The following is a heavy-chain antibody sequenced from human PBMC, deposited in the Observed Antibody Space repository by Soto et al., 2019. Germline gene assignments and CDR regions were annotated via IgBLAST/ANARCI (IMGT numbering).Heavy chain of an antibody. CDR3: ARDRVSRRFDY. Sequence: QVQLVQSGAEVRKPGASVKVSCKASGYTFTNYAVHWVRQAPGQRLECMGWINSNSGYTEYSQQFQDRVTITRDTSASTVYMELNSLRFEDTAVYYCARDRVSRRFDYCGQGTLVTVSS. CDR2: INSNSGYT. CDR1: GYTFTNYA. V-gene: IGHV1-3*04. J-gene: IGHJ4*02.